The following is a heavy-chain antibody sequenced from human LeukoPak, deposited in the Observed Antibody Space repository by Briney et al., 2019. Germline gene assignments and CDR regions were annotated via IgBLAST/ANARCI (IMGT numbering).Heavy chain of an antibody. CDR2: INSNGCGA. V-gene: IGHV1-2*02. Sequence: GASVKVSCKSSRYSFTGYYMHWVRQPPRQGFEWMGWINSNGCGAQYAQNFQGRVTMTSDPTINTAYMELSSLRSDDTAVYYCTRTRFSHFYDRSGSPSKPLDFWGEGTVVTVSS. CDR1: RYSFTGYY. D-gene: IGHD3-3*02. CDR3: TRTRFSHFYDRSGSPSKPLDF. J-gene: IGHJ4*02.